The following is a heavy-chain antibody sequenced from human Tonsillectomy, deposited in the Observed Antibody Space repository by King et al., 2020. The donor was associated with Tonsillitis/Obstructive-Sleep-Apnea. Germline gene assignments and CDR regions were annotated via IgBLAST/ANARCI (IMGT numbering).Heavy chain of an antibody. CDR2: IDPNSGGT. CDR1: GYTFTAYF. CDR3: ARDAGVVGDEGDAFDI. Sequence: VQLVESGAEVTKPGASVKVSCKASGYTFTAYFLHWVRQAPGQGLEWMGRIDPNSGGTNYAQKFQGRVTMTRDTSITTAYLELSRLTSDDTVVYDCARDAGVVGDEGDAFDIWGQGTLVTVSS. J-gene: IGHJ3*02. D-gene: IGHD2-15*01. V-gene: IGHV1-2*05.